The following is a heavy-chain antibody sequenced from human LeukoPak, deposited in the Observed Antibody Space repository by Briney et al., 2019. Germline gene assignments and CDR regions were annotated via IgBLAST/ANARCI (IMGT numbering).Heavy chain of an antibody. CDR1: GYTFTAYF. J-gene: IGHJ4*02. CDR3: ARDYHYSGSGSSGY. D-gene: IGHD3-10*01. Sequence: ASVKVSCKASGYTFTAYFMYWVRQAPGQGLEWMGWINPNTGGTNYAQKFQGRVTMTTDTSSSTAYMELRSLRSDDTAVYYCARDYHYSGSGSSGYWGQGTLVTVSS. CDR2: INPNTGGT. V-gene: IGHV1-2*02.